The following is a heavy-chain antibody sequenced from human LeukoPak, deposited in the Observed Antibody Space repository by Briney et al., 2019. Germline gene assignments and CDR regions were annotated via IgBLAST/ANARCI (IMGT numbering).Heavy chain of an antibody. V-gene: IGHV4-31*03. CDR2: TYYSGST. J-gene: IGHJ4*02. CDR3: ARVGYYDSSGYYLADY. CDR1: GGSISSGGYY. D-gene: IGHD3-22*01. Sequence: SETLSLTCTVSGGSISSGGYYWSWIRQHPGKGLEWIGYTYYSGSTYYNPSLKSRVTISVDTSKNQFSLKLSSVTAADTAVYYCARVGYYDSSGYYLADYWGQGTLVTVSS.